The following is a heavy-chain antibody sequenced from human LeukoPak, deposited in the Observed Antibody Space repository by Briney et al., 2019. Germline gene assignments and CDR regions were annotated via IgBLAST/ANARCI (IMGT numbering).Heavy chain of an antibody. CDR2: ITASGGNT. CDR1: GFTFSSYA. Sequence: GGSLRLSCAASGFTFSSYAMGWVRQAPGKGLEWVSAITASGGNTYYADSVKGRFTISRDNSKNTLYLQVNSLRAEDTAVYYCAKGNGYSYGRYYFGYWGQGTLVTVSS. D-gene: IGHD5-18*01. J-gene: IGHJ4*02. V-gene: IGHV3-23*01. CDR3: AKGNGYSYGRYYFGY.